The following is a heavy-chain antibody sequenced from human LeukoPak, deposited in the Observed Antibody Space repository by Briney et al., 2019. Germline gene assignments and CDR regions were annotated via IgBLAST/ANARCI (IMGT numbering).Heavy chain of an antibody. CDR2: ISYDGSNK. J-gene: IGHJ4*02. CDR3: AKDREYSSSPPLDY. D-gene: IGHD6-6*01. V-gene: IGHV3-30*18. CDR1: GFTFRSYG. Sequence: PGGSLRLSCAASGFTFRSYGMHWVRQAPGKGLEWVAVISYDGSNKYYADSVKGRFTISRDNSKNTLYLQMNSLRAEDAAVYYCAKDREYSSSPPLDYWGQGTLVTVSS.